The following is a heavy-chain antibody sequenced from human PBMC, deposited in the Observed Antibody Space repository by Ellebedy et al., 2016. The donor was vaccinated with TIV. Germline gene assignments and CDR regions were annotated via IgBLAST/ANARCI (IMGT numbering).Heavy chain of an antibody. CDR3: ARVKDYRRSCSWFDP. Sequence: MPSETLSLTCTVSGDSITNYFSSWIRQSAGRGLEWIGHIDTTGTTSYNPSLKSRVTMSVDTSRNEFSVKLSSVTASDTAMYYCARVKDYRRSCSWFDPWGHGTLVSVSS. J-gene: IGHJ5*02. V-gene: IGHV4-4*07. CDR2: IDTTGTT. D-gene: IGHD3-10*01. CDR1: GDSITNYF.